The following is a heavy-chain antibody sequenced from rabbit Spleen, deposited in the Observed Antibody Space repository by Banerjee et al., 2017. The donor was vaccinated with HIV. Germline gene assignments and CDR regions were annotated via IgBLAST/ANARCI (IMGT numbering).Heavy chain of an antibody. CDR2: IYAGSSGST. CDR3: ARECSSSSGGDGFDS. Sequence: QEQLVESGGDLVQPEGSLTLTCTASGFSFSSSYYMCWVRQAPGKGLECIACIYAGSSGSTYYASWAKGRFTISKTSSTTVTLQMTSLTVADTATYFCARECSSSSGGDGFDSWGQGTLVTVS. V-gene: IGHV1S45*01. CDR1: GFSFSSSYY. J-gene: IGHJ2*01. D-gene: IGHD1-1*01.